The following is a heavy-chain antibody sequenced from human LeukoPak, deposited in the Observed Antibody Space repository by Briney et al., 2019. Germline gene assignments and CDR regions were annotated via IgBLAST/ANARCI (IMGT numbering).Heavy chain of an antibody. V-gene: IGHV4-39*01. J-gene: IGHJ5*02. CDR3: ARAFTFPNWFDP. CDR1: GGSISSSSFY. Sequence: SETLSLTCTVSGGSISSSSFYWAWIRQPPGKGLEWIGSIYYSGTTYYNPSVKSRVIMSVDTSKKQFSLQLSSVTAADTAVYYCARAFTFPNWFDPWGQGTLVTVSS. CDR2: IYYSGTT. D-gene: IGHD2/OR15-2a*01.